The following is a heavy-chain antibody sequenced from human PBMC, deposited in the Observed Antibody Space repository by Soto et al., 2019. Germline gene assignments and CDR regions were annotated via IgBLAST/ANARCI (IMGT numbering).Heavy chain of an antibody. Sequence: ASVKVPCKISGHSLTEFSIHWVGQAPGKGLEGMGGFDPEGGEEIYAQKWHGRGTVTEDTVTDTAYMERSGLKSDDTAVYYCATHTRGRGAMIPHKNFHFWGQGTPVTVSS. CDR3: ATHTRGRGAMIPHKNFHF. D-gene: IGHD3-10*01. V-gene: IGHV1-24*01. J-gene: IGHJ4*02. CDR2: FDPEGGEE. CDR1: GHSLTEFS.